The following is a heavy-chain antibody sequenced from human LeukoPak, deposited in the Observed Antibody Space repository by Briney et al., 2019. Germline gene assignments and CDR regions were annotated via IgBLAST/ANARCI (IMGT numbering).Heavy chain of an antibody. CDR3: AKDLEYYDFWSGSPWGWFDP. CDR2: ISGSGGST. D-gene: IGHD3-3*01. V-gene: IGHV3-23*01. J-gene: IGHJ5*02. Sequence: GGSLRLSCAAYGFTFSSYAMSWVRQAPGKGLEWVSAISGSGGSTYYADSVKGRFTISRDNSKNTLYLQMNSLRAEDTAVYYCAKDLEYYDFWSGSPWGWFDPWGQGTLVTVSS. CDR1: GFTFSSYA.